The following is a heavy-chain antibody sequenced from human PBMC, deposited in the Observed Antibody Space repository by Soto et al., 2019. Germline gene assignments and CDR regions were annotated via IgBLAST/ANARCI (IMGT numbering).Heavy chain of an antibody. CDR3: ANVGGPIVVVVAATLRWFDP. D-gene: IGHD2-15*01. CDR2: ISGSGGST. CDR1: GFTFSSYA. Sequence: GGSLRLSCAASGFTFSSYAMSWVRQAPGKGLEWVSAISGSGGSTYYADSVKGRFTISRDNSKNTLYLQMNSLRAEDTAVYYCANVGGPIVVVVAATLRWFDPWGQGTLVTVSS. J-gene: IGHJ5*02. V-gene: IGHV3-23*01.